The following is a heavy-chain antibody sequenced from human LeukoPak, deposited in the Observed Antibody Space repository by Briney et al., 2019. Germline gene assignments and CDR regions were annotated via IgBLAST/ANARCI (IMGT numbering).Heavy chain of an antibody. D-gene: IGHD3-22*01. CDR3: ARVDDSSGYYYLGAFDI. J-gene: IGHJ3*02. Sequence: GGSLRLSCAASGFTVSSNCMSWVRQAPGKGLEWVSVIYSGGSTYYADSVKGRFTISRDNSKNTLYLQMNSLRAEDTAVYYCARVDDSSGYYYLGAFDIWGQGTMVTVSS. CDR2: IYSGGST. V-gene: IGHV3-53*01. CDR1: GFTVSSNC.